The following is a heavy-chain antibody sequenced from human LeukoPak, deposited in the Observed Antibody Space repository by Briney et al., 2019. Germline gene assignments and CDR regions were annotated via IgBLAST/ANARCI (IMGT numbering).Heavy chain of an antibody. J-gene: IGHJ4*02. D-gene: IGHD5-18*01. CDR1: GFISSNHA. V-gene: IGHV3-23*01. Sequence: GGSMRLSCAASGFISSNHAMSWVRQAPGKGLQWIAVSSGSGRTIEYEDSVKGRFTISRDNSKNTLSLQMNSLRVEDTAIYYCTKNVMVKRYIDYWGQGTVVTDSS. CDR3: TKNVMVKRYIDY. CDR2: SSGSGRTI.